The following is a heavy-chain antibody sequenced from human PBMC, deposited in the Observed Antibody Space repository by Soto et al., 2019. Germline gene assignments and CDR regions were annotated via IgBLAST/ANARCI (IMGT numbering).Heavy chain of an antibody. V-gene: IGHV4-59*08. D-gene: IGHD3-22*01. CDR1: GGSIISYY. CDR2: IYYTGTT. CDR3: ARLGGFYQSLDS. Sequence: SETLSLTCTVSGGSIISYYWSWILQPPGKGLEWIGYIYYTGTTTYNPSIKSRVTISVDSSKNQFSLNLTSVSAADTAVYYCARLGGFYQSLDSWGQGTLVTVSS. J-gene: IGHJ5*01.